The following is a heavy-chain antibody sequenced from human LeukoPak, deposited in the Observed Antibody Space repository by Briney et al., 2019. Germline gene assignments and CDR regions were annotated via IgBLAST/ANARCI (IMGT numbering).Heavy chain of an antibody. CDR3: ARDGCASCPNYYYYGMDV. Sequence: SETLSLTCAVYGGSFSGYYWSWIRQPPGKGLEWIGEINHSGSTNYNPSLKSRVTISVDTSKNQFSLKLSSVTAADTAVYYCARDGCASCPNYYYYGMDVWGQGTTVTVSS. J-gene: IGHJ6*02. D-gene: IGHD3-10*01. CDR2: INHSGST. V-gene: IGHV4-34*01. CDR1: GGSFSGYY.